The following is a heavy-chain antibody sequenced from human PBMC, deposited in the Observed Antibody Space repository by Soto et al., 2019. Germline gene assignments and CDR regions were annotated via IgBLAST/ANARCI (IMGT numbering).Heavy chain of an antibody. V-gene: IGHV4-34*01. CDR3: ARGRRPPSRFGASEDV. Sequence: SETLSLTCAVYGGSFSGYYWSWIRQPPGKGLEWIGEINHSGSTNYNPSLKSRVTISVDTSKNQFSLKLSSVTAADTAVYYCARGRRPPSRFGASEDVWGKGTTVTVSS. J-gene: IGHJ6*04. D-gene: IGHD3-3*01. CDR2: INHSGST. CDR1: GGSFSGYY.